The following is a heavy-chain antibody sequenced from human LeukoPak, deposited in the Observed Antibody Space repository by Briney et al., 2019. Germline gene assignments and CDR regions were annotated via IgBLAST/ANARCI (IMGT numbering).Heavy chain of an antibody. CDR2: ISFSGNYT. CDR1: GFTFSSYT. CDR3: ARDRSNYFRY. Sequence: PGGSLRLSCEASGFTFSSYTMNWVRQAPGKGLEWVSSISFSGNYTFYADSVKGRFTISRDNAKNSLYLQMNALRAEDTAVYYCARDRSNYFRYWGQGIRVTVSS. V-gene: IGHV3-21*01. J-gene: IGHJ4*02. D-gene: IGHD4-11*01.